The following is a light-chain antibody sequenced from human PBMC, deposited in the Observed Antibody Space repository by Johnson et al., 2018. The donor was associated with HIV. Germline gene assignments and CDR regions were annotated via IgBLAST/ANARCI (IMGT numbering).Light chain of an antibody. CDR3: GTWDSSRSAGRV. CDR2: ENN. J-gene: IGLJ1*01. V-gene: IGLV1-51*01. Sequence: QPVLTQPPSVSAAPGQKVTISCSGSSSNIGNNYLSWYQQLPGTAPKLLIYENNKRPSGILDRFSGSKSGPSPPLGIPGLRTGAAADYYCGTWDSSRSAGRVFGTGTKVTVL. CDR1: SSNIGNNY.